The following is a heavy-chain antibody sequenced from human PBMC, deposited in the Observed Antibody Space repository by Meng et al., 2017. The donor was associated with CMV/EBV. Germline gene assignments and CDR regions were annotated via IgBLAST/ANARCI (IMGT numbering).Heavy chain of an antibody. D-gene: IGHD5-18*01. CDR2: ISGSGGST. V-gene: IGHV3-23*01. J-gene: IGHJ4*02. Sequence: GGSLRLSCAASGFTFSSYAMSWVRQAPGKGLEWVSAISGSGGSTYYADSVKGRFTIPRDNPKNTLYLQMNSLKAEDTAVYYCAKGGYSYGPYTFDYWGQGTLVTVSS. CDR1: GFTFSSYA. CDR3: AKGGYSYGPYTFDY.